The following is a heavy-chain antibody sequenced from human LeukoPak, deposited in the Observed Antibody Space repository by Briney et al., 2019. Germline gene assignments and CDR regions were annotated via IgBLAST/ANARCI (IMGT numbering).Heavy chain of an antibody. V-gene: IGHV1-2*02. CDR1: GYTFTSYY. CDR2: INPNSGGT. D-gene: IGHD3-22*01. J-gene: IGHJ6*03. CDR3: ARGPGGRSGYYPLEDYYYYYYMDV. Sequence: ASVKVSCKASGYTFTSYYMHWVRQAPGQGLEWMGWINPNSGGTNYAQKLQGRVTMTTDTSTSTAYMELRSLRSDDTAVYYCARGPGGRSGYYPLEDYYYYYYMDVWGKGTTVTVSS.